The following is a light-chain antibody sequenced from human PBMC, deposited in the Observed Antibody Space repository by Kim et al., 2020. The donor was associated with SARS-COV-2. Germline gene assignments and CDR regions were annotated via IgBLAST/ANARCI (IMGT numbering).Light chain of an antibody. Sequence: QSALTQPASVSGSPGQSITISCTGTSSDVGGYNYVSWYQQHPGKAPKLMIYDVLDRPSGISNRFSGSKSGNTASLTISGLQAEDEADYYCTSYTSSDTLVFGGGTQLTVL. J-gene: IGLJ2*01. CDR1: SSDVGGYNY. CDR2: DVL. CDR3: TSYTSSDTLV. V-gene: IGLV2-14*01.